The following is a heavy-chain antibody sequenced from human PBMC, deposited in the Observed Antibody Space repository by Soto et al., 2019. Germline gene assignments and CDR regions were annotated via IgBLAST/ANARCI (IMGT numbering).Heavy chain of an antibody. CDR2: ISGSGGTT. V-gene: IGHV3-23*01. CDR1: GFTFSSYA. Sequence: EVQLLESGGGLVQPGGSLRLSCAASGFTFSSYAMSWVRQAPWQGLEWVSSISGSGGTTYYADSVKGRFTFSRDNSKNTLYMQMNSLIAEDTAVYYCAKTANGWFSAFNLWGQGTMVTVSS. D-gene: IGHD6-19*01. J-gene: IGHJ3*01. CDR3: AKTANGWFSAFNL.